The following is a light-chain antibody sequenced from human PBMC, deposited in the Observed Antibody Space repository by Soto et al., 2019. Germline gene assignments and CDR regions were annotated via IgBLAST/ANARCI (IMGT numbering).Light chain of an antibody. Sequence: IVLTQSPATLSLSPGERATLSCRASQNIISNLAWYQKKPGQSPRLLIYYTSNRATGIPARFSGSGSGTDFNLTINRLATEDFAIYECHQRQSWTRTFGQGTKVDIK. CDR1: QNIISN. CDR2: YTS. J-gene: IGKJ1*01. CDR3: HQRQSWTRT. V-gene: IGKV3-11*01.